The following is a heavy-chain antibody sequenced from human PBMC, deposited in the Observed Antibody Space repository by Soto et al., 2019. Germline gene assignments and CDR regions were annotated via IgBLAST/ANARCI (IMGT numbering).Heavy chain of an antibody. V-gene: IGHV1-69*01. D-gene: IGHD5-18*01. CDR3: ARVSGTARYYYYYGMDV. CDR1: GGTFSSYA. CDR2: IIPIFGTA. Sequence: SVKVSCKASGGTFSSYAISWVRQAPGQGLEWMGGIIPIFGTANYAQKFQGRVTITADESTSTAYMELSSLRSEDTAVYYCARVSGTARYYYYYGMDVWGQGTTVTVSS. J-gene: IGHJ6*02.